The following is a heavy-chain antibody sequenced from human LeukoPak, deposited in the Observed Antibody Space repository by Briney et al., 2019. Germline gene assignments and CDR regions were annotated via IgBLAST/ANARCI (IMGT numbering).Heavy chain of an antibody. Sequence: AGGSLRLSCAASGFTFSSYAMSWVRQAPGKGLEWVSTISGSGDTTYYAGSVKGRFTISRDNSMNTLYLQMNSLRAEDTAVYYCARGLLSAVVVILSLFDYWGQGTLVTVSS. J-gene: IGHJ4*02. CDR2: ISGSGDTT. CDR1: GFTFSSYA. CDR3: ARGLLSAVVVILSLFDY. V-gene: IGHV3-23*01. D-gene: IGHD3-22*01.